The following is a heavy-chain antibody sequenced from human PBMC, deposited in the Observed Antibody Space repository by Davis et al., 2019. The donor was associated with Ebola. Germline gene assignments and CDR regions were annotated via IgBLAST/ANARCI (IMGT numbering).Heavy chain of an antibody. J-gene: IGHJ4*02. V-gene: IGHV3-9*01. Sequence: SLKISCVGSGFTFDDYAMHWVRQVPGKGLEWVSSISWNSDSVGYVDSVKGRFTISRDNAKNSLYLQMNSLRAEDTALYYCAKDVRGVVVTAPGYWGQGTLVTVSS. CDR3: AKDVRGVVVTAPGY. CDR2: ISWNSDSV. D-gene: IGHD2-21*02. CDR1: GFTFDDYA.